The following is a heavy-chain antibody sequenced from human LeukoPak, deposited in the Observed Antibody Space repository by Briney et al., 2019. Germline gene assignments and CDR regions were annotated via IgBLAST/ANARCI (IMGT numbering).Heavy chain of an antibody. V-gene: IGHV1-8*01. CDR2: MNPNSGNT. D-gene: IGHD3-3*01. CDR1: GYTFTSYD. J-gene: IGHJ6*03. Sequence: ASVKVSCKASGYTFTSYDINWVRQATGQGLEWMGRMNPNSGNTYFAQKFQGRVTMTRDTSISTAYMELSSPRSEDTAVYYCARVNHFTIFGVVIQKRYYYYYMDVWGKGTTVTVSS. CDR3: ARVNHFTIFGVVIQKRYYYYYMDV.